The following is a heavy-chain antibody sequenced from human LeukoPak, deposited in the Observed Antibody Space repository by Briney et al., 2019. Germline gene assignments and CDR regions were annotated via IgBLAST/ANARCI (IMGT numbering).Heavy chain of an antibody. CDR3: TRPDYYDSSGKLDY. CDR1: GFTFSSYA. D-gene: IGHD3-22*01. CDR2: ISYDGSNK. V-gene: IGHV3-30*01. J-gene: IGHJ4*02. Sequence: GRSLRLSCAASGFTFSSYAMHWVRQAPGKGLEWVAVISYDGSNKYYADSVKGRFTISRDNSKNTLYLQMNSLRAEDTAVYYCTRPDYYDSSGKLDYWGQGTLVNVSS.